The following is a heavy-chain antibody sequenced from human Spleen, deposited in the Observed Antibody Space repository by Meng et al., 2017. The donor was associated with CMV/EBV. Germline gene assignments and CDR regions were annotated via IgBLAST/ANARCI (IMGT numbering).Heavy chain of an antibody. J-gene: IGHJ5*02. CDR3: VRTEGWLDP. CDR1: GGSFSGYY. D-gene: IGHD1-14*01. CDR2: INHSGST. V-gene: IGHV4-34*01. Sequence: SETLSLTCAVYGGSFSGYYWSWIRQLPRKGLEWIGEINHSGSTNYNPSLKSRVTISVDTSKNQFSLKLSSVTAADTAVYYCVRTEGWLDPWGQGTLVTVSS.